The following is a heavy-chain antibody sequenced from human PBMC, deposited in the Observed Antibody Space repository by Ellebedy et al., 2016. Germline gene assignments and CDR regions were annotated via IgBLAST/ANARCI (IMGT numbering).Heavy chain of an antibody. J-gene: IGHJ4*02. CDR2: SRHKGRSYTT. D-gene: IGHD1-26*01. CDR1: GFPFSDHY. CDR3: STARGGGYTSLDY. V-gene: IGHV3-72*01. Sequence: GESLKISXAASGFPFSDHYMDWVRHAPGKGLEWVGRSRHKGRSYTTEYAASVKGRFTVSRDDSKNSLYPQMNSLKTEDTAVYFCSTARGGGYTSLDYWGQGTLVTVSS.